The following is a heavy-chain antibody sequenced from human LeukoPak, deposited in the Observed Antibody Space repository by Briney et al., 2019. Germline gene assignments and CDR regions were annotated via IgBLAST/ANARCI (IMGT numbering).Heavy chain of an antibody. CDR1: GYTFTSYW. D-gene: IGHD4-17*01. CDR3: AIFNYGDLDY. J-gene: IGHJ4*02. V-gene: IGHV5-51*01. CDR2: VYPGDSDT. Sequence: GESLKISCKGSGYTFTSYWIAWVRQMPGKGLEWMGIVYPGDSDTRYSPSFQGQATISADKSISTAYLQWSSLKASDTAMYYCAIFNYGDLDYWGQGTLVTVSS.